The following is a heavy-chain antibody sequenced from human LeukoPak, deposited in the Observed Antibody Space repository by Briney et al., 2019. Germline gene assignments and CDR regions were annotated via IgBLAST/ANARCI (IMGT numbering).Heavy chain of an antibody. Sequence: SETLSLTCTVSGGSISSYYWSWIRQPPGKGLEWIGYIYYSGSTNYNPSLKSRVTISVDKSKNQFSLKLSSVTAAETAAYYCARGDYYYGMDVWGQGTTVTVSS. CDR1: GGSISSYY. CDR3: ARGDYYYGMDV. V-gene: IGHV4-59*08. CDR2: IYYSGST. J-gene: IGHJ6*02.